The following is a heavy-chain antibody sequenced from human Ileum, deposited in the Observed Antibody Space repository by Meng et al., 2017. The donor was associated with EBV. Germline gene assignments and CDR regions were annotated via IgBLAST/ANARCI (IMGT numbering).Heavy chain of an antibody. D-gene: IGHD3-16*01. CDR3: ARVGLRLGIDY. CDR1: NGSVSSYGYY. J-gene: IGHJ4*02. CDR2: MSYTGST. Sequence: QLRQSGPGQVKPSETLSLTCSVSNGSVSSYGYYWTWIRQPPGKGLEWIGYMSYTGSTNYKSTLKSRVTISVDKSKNQFSLKLSSVTAADTAVYYCARVGLRLGIDYWGQGTLVTVSS. V-gene: IGHV4-61*08.